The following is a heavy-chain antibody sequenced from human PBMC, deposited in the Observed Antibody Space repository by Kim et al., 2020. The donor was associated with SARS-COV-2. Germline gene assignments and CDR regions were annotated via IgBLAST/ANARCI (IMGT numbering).Heavy chain of an antibody. Sequence: SETLSLTCAVYGGSFSGYYWSWIRQPPGKGLEWIGEINHSGSTNYNPSLKSRVTISVDTSKNQFSLKLSSVTAADTAVYYCARAGRQWLLRAIFYYFDH. CDR1: GGSFSGYY. J-gene: IGHJ4*01. CDR2: INHSGST. D-gene: IGHD6-19*01. CDR3: ARAGRQWLLRAIFYYFDH. V-gene: IGHV4-34*01.